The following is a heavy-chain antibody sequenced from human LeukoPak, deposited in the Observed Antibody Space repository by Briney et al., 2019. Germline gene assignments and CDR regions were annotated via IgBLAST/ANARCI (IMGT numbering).Heavy chain of an antibody. Sequence: PSETLSLTCTVSGGSISGGSHYWSWIRQPAGKGLEWIGRIYTSGSTNYNPSLKSRVTISVDTSKNQFSLKLSSVTAADTAVYYCASGRTYSSSSYYYYMDVWGKGTTVTVSS. CDR3: ASGRTYSSSSYYYYMDV. V-gene: IGHV4-61*02. CDR1: GGSISGGSHY. J-gene: IGHJ6*03. D-gene: IGHD6-6*01. CDR2: IYTSGST.